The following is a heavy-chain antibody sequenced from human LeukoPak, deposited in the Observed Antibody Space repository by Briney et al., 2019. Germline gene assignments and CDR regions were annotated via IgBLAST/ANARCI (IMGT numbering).Heavy chain of an antibody. CDR2: FIPVLGPA. CDR3: ARAGEVYNSGSYLEY. Sequence: SVKVSCKASGGTFSNYAVSWVRQAPGQGLEWMGGFIPVLGPANYAQKSQGRVTITADESTSTAYMELSSLRSEDTAVYYCARAGEVYNSGSYLEYWGQGTLVTVSS. J-gene: IGHJ4*02. CDR1: GGTFSNYA. D-gene: IGHD6-19*01. V-gene: IGHV1-69*13.